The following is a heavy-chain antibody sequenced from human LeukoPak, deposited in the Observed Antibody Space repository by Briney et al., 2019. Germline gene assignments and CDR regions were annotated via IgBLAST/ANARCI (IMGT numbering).Heavy chain of an antibody. Sequence: SETLSLTCTLPGGAISSSSYYWGWIRQPPGKGLEWIGSIYYSGSTYYNPSLKSRVTISVDTSKNQFSLKLSSVTAADTAVYYCARHGSLRSPVGYWGQGTLVTVSS. CDR2: IYYSGST. V-gene: IGHV4-39*01. CDR3: ARHGSLRSPVGY. CDR1: GGAISSSSYY. D-gene: IGHD5-12*01. J-gene: IGHJ4*02.